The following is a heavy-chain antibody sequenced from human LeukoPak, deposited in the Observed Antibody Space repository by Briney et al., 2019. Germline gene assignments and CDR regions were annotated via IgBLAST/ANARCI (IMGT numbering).Heavy chain of an antibody. CDR1: GYSISSGYY. Sequence: SETLSLTCAVSGYSISSGYYWGWIRQPPGKGLEWIGSIYHSGSTYYNPSLKSRVTISVDTSKNQFSLKLSSVTAADTVVYYCARLPNVTPPLVGSWGQGTLVTVSS. CDR3: ARLPNVTPPLVGS. CDR2: IYHSGST. D-gene: IGHD2-15*01. V-gene: IGHV4-38-2*01. J-gene: IGHJ5*02.